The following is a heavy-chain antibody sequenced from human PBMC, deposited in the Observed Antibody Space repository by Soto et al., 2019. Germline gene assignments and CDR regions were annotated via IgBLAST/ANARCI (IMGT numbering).Heavy chain of an antibody. D-gene: IGHD3-16*01. Sequence: EVQLAESGGDFVKPGGSLRLSCAASGFNFNAAWMNWVRQSPGKGLEWVGRIKSKVNGGTIDYAAPVKGRFTISSDDSKNTLYLEMNSLKTDDTALYYWSADLPYWGAYAFDYWGQGTLVTVSS. CDR3: SADLPYWGAYAFDY. V-gene: IGHV3-15*07. CDR2: IKSKVNGGTI. J-gene: IGHJ4*02. CDR1: GFNFNAAW.